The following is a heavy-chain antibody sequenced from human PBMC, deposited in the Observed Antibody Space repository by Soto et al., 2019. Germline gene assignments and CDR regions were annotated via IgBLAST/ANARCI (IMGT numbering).Heavy chain of an antibody. D-gene: IGHD4-17*01. V-gene: IGHV1-24*01. Sequence: QVQLVQSGAEVKKPGASVKVSCKVSGYTLNEVAMHWVRQAPGKGLEWLGGFDPDEAETIYEQHFQSRVTMTEDTSTDTVYMELSSLRSEDTALYFCTTYHGDYNFDHWGQGTLVTVSS. J-gene: IGHJ5*02. CDR2: FDPDEAET. CDR3: TTYHGDYNFDH. CDR1: GYTLNEVA.